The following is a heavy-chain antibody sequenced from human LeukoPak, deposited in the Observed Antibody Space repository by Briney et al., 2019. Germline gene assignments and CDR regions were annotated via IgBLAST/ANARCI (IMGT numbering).Heavy chain of an antibody. CDR1: GFTFSSYV. Sequence: GGSLRLSCAASGFTFSSYVMHWVRQAPGKGLEWVALIRYDGTNKYYADSVKGRFTISRDNSRNTLYLQMNSLRAEDTAVYYCARHDHYSGGSCVYWGQGTLVTVSS. CDR3: ARHDHYSGGSCVY. V-gene: IGHV3-30*02. CDR2: IRYDGTNK. D-gene: IGHD2-15*01. J-gene: IGHJ4*02.